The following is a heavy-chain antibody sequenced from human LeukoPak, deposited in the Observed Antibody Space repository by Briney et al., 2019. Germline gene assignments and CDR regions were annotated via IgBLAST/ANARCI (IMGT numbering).Heavy chain of an antibody. CDR1: GFTFGDYA. CDR3: TRDGSPEYSYGYWAYYYGMDV. D-gene: IGHD5-18*01. CDR2: IRSKAYGGTT. V-gene: IGHV3-49*04. Sequence: GGSLRLSCTASGFTFGDYAMSWVRQAPGKGLEWVGFIRSKAYGGTTEYAASVKGRFTISRDDSKSIAYLQMNSLKTEDTAVYYCTRDGSPEYSYGYWAYYYGMDVWGQGTTVTASS. J-gene: IGHJ6*02.